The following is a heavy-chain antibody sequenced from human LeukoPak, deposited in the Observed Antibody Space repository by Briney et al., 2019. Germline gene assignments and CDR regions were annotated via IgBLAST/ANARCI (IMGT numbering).Heavy chain of an antibody. V-gene: IGHV3-21*01. D-gene: IGHD6-25*01. Sequence: GGSLRLSCAASGFTFNTYNMNWVRQAPGKGLEWVSSISSSSSYIYYADSVKGRFTISRDNAKNSLYLQMNSLRAEDTAVYYCASTRGQAFDYWGQGTLVTVSS. J-gene: IGHJ4*02. CDR1: GFTFNTYN. CDR2: ISSSSSYI. CDR3: ASTRGQAFDY.